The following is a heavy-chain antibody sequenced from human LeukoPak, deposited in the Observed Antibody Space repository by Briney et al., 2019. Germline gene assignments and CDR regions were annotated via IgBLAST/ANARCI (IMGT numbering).Heavy chain of an antibody. CDR2: INTDGSST. CDR1: GFTFDDYV. J-gene: IGHJ3*02. V-gene: IGHV3-74*01. CDR3: ARVIGWDEPFDI. D-gene: IGHD1-26*01. Sequence: GGSLRLSCAASGFTFDDYVMHWVRQASGKGLVWVSRINTDGSSTNYADSVKGRFTVSRDNAKNTLYLQMNSLRAEDTAVYYCARVIGWDEPFDIWGQGTMVTVSS.